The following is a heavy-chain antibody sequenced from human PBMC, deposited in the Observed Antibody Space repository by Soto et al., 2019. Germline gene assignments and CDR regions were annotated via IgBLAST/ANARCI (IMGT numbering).Heavy chain of an antibody. Sequence: GASVKVSCKASGGTFSTYGISWVRQAPGQGIEWMGGIIPLFGTTNYAQKFKGRVTITADESTSTVYMELSSLRFEDTAIYYCARTPGNSWYNWFDPWGQGTPVTVSS. D-gene: IGHD1-1*01. CDR1: GGTFSTYG. CDR2: IIPLFGTT. V-gene: IGHV1-69*13. CDR3: ARTPGNSWYNWFDP. J-gene: IGHJ5*01.